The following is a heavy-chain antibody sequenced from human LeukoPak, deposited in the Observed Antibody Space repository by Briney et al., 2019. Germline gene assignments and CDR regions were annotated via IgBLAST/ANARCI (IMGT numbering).Heavy chain of an antibody. V-gene: IGHV4-59*01. CDR2: IYYSGST. CDR1: GGSISSYY. Sequence: ETLSLTCTVSGGSISSYYWSWIRQPPGKGLEWIGYIYYSGSTNYNPSLKSRVTISVDTSKNQFSLKLSSVTAADTAVYYCARSQVAAAGTWFDPWGQGTLVTVSS. D-gene: IGHD6-13*01. CDR3: ARSQVAAAGTWFDP. J-gene: IGHJ5*02.